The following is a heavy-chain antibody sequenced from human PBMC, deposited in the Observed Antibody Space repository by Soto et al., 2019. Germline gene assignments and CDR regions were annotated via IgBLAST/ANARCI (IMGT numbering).Heavy chain of an antibody. J-gene: IGHJ6*02. CDR1: GGSISSYY. D-gene: IGHD3-10*01. CDR2: IYYSGST. V-gene: IGHV4-59*08. CDR3: ARVTMVRGVIAHYYYGMDV. Sequence: SETLSLTCTVSGGSISSYYWSWIRQPPGKGLEWIGYIYYSGSTNYNPSLKSRVTISVDTSKNQFSLKLSSVTAADTAVYYCARVTMVRGVIAHYYYGMDVWGQGTTVTVSS.